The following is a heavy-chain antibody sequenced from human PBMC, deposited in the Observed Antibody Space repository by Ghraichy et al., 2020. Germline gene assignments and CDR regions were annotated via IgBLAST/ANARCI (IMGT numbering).Heavy chain of an antibody. Sequence: GGSLRLSCAAFGFTFSSYAMSWVRQAPGKGLEWVSAISSSGGSTYYADSVKGRFTISRDNSKNTLYLQMNSLRAEDTAVYYCAKGWLANYYYYYGMDVWGQGTTVTVSS. V-gene: IGHV3-23*01. CDR1: GFTFSSYA. D-gene: IGHD6-19*01. J-gene: IGHJ6*02. CDR2: ISSSGGST. CDR3: AKGWLANYYYYYGMDV.